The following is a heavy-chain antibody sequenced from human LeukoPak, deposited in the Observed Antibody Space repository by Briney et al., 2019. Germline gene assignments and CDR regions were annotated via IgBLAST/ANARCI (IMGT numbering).Heavy chain of an antibody. Sequence: PGGSLRLSCAASRFTFSSYWMSWVRQPPGKGLEWIGEINHSGSTNYNPSLKSRVTISVDTSKNQFSLKLSSVTAADTAVYYCARGPQWLVTYFDYWGQGTLVTVSS. CDR2: INHSGST. CDR3: ARGPQWLVTYFDY. J-gene: IGHJ4*02. D-gene: IGHD6-19*01. CDR1: RFTFSSYW. V-gene: IGHV4-34*01.